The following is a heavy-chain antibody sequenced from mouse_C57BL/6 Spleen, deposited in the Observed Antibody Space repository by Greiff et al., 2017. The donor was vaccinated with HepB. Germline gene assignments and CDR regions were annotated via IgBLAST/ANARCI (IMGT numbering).Heavy chain of an antibody. Sequence: EVQLQQSGPELVKPGASVKISCKASGYSFTGYYMNWVKQSPEKSLEWIGEINPSTGGTTYNQKFKAKATLTVDKSSSTAYMQLKSLTSEDSAVYYCARRDYGRSYEGFAYWGQGTLVTVSA. CDR1: GYSFTGYY. D-gene: IGHD1-1*01. J-gene: IGHJ3*01. CDR2: INPSTGGT. V-gene: IGHV1-42*01. CDR3: ARRDYGRSYEGFAY.